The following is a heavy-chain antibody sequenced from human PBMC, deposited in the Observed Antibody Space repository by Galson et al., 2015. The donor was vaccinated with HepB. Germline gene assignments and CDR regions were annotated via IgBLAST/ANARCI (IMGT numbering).Heavy chain of an antibody. D-gene: IGHD5-18*01. CDR2: ISGHGDST. CDR1: GFAFDTHA. J-gene: IGHJ5*01. V-gene: IGHV3-23*01. Sequence: SLRLSCAASGFAFDTHAMSWVRQLPGRGLESISGISGHGDSTFYADSVKGRFTVSRDNSNNMLYLQMTSLRAEDAGLYFCAKGYGLFDSWGQGILVTVSS. CDR3: AKGYGLFDS.